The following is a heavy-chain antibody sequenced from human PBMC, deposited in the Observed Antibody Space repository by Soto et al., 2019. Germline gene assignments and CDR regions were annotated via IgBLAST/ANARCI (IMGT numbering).Heavy chain of an antibody. CDR2: ISGRGGST. V-gene: IGHV3-23*01. D-gene: IGHD3-22*01. CDR1: GFTFSSYA. J-gene: IGHJ4*02. Sequence: GESLKISCAASGFTFSSYAMSWVRQAPGKGLEWVSAISGRGGSTYYADSVKGRFTISRDNSKNTLYLQMNSLRAEDTAVYYCAKERDRTMIVVVIDYWGQGTLVTVSS. CDR3: AKERDRTMIVVVIDY.